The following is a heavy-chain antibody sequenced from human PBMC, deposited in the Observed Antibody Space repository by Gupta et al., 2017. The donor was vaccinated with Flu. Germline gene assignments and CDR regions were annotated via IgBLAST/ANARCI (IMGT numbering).Heavy chain of an antibody. CDR3: ARAYYDFWSGYDYYYMDV. V-gene: IGHV3-11*06. Sequence: GRFTISRDTAKNSLYLQMNSLRAEDTAVYYCARAYYDFWSGYDYYYMDVWGKGTTVTVSS. D-gene: IGHD3-3*01. J-gene: IGHJ6*03.